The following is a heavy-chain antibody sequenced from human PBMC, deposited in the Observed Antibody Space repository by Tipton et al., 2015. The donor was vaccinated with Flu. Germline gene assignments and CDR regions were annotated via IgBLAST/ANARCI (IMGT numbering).Heavy chain of an antibody. D-gene: IGHD3-10*02. CDR1: SGSIGSTNYF. CDR3: ARLSYYDVDLKNFYVDY. V-gene: IGHV4-39*01. Sequence: TLSLTCTVSSGSIGSTNYFCAWIRQPPGKRLELIGSIYPSGTTYYNPSLKSRVTISADTSKSQFSLMLRSVTAADTAVYYCARLSYYDVDLKNFYVDYWGQGALVTVSS. J-gene: IGHJ4*02. CDR2: IYPSGTT.